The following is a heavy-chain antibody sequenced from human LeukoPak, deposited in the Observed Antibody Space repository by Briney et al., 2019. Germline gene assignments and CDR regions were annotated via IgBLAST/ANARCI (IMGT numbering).Heavy chain of an antibody. Sequence: ASVKVSCKASGYTFTGYYMHWVRQAPGQGLVWMGWINPNSGGTNYAQKFQGWVTMTRDTSISTAYMELSRLRSDDTAVYYCARGRRLRYFDWLPADAFDIWGQGTMVTVSS. D-gene: IGHD3-9*01. V-gene: IGHV1-2*04. CDR2: INPNSGGT. J-gene: IGHJ3*02. CDR1: GYTFTGYY. CDR3: ARGRRLRYFDWLPADAFDI.